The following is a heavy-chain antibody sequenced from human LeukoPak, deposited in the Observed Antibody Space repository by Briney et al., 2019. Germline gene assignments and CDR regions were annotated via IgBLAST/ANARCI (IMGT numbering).Heavy chain of an antibody. CDR2: MNPNSGNT. CDR3: AKDFLGGYYDSSGYAPPAPDY. D-gene: IGHD3-22*01. Sequence: GASVKVSCKASGYTFTSYDINWVRQATGQGLEWMGWMNPNSGNTGYAQKFQGRVTITRNTSISTAYMELSSLRAEDTAVYYCAKDFLGGYYDSSGYAPPAPDYWGQGTLVTVSS. V-gene: IGHV1-8*03. J-gene: IGHJ4*02. CDR1: GYTFTSYD.